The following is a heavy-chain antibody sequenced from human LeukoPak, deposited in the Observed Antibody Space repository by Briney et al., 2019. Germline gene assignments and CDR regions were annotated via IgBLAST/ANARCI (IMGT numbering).Heavy chain of an antibody. Sequence: SETLSPTCAVYGGSFSGYYWTWIRQPPGKGLEWIGEINHSGSTKYNPSLKSRVTISVDTSKNQFSLKLSSVTAADTAMYYCASPGGDEYYYGSGSQPRDYWGQGTLVTVSS. J-gene: IGHJ4*02. D-gene: IGHD3-10*01. CDR3: ASPGGDEYYYGSGSQPRDY. CDR2: INHSGST. CDR1: GGSFSGYY. V-gene: IGHV4-34*01.